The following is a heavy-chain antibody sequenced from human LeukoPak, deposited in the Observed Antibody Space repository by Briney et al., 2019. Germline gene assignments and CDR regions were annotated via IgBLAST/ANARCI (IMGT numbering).Heavy chain of an antibody. CDR1: GVSISSYY. J-gene: IGHJ4*02. CDR2: IYYSGNT. CDR3: ARDIVGVTRAFGY. Sequence: SETLSLTCTVSGVSISSYYWSWIRQPPGKGLEWIGYIYYSGNTNYNPSLKSRVTMSVDTSKNQFSLKLNSVTAADTAVYYCARDIVGVTRAFGYWGQGTLATVSS. V-gene: IGHV4-59*01. D-gene: IGHD1-26*01.